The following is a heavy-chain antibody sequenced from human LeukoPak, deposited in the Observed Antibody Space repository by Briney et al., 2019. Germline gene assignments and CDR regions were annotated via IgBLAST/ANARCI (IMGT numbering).Heavy chain of an antibody. D-gene: IGHD3-9*01. CDR2: INLDGREI. J-gene: IGHJ4*02. CDR1: GFTFSRYW. Sequence: TGGSLRLSCTTSGFTFSRYWMSWVRQAPGRGLEWVANINLDGREIYYVDSVKGRVTISRDNAQNSLYLQMNSLRGEDTAAYYCARDDWGPGDHWGQGTLVTVSS. CDR3: ARDDWGPGDH. V-gene: IGHV3-7*01.